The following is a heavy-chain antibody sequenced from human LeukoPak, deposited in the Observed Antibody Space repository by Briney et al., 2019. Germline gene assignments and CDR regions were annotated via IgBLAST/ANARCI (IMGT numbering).Heavy chain of an antibody. V-gene: IGHV2-5*02. CDR2: IYWDDDK. D-gene: IGHD3-9*01. CDR3: AHLGIAYYDILTGYSRAGGAFDY. CDR1: GFSLSTSGVG. J-gene: IGHJ4*02. Sequence: SGPTLVNPTQTLTLTCTFSGFSLSTSGVGVGWIRQPPGKALKWLALIYWDDDKRYSPSLKSRLTITKDTSKNQVVLTMTNMDPVDTATYYCAHLGIAYYDILTGYSRAGGAFDYWGQGTLVTVSS.